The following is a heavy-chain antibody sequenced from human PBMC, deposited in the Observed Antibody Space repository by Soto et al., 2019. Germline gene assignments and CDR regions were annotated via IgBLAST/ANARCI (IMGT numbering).Heavy chain of an antibody. J-gene: IGHJ3*02. CDR1: GGTFSSYA. V-gene: IGHV1-69*06. CDR3: ARSTKTGASDI. Sequence: GASVKVSCKASGGTFSSYAISWVRQAPGQGLEWMGGIIPIFGTANYAQKFQGRVTITADKSTSTAYMELSSLRYEDTAVYYCARSTKTGASDIWGHVTMGTDSS. CDR2: IIPIFGTA.